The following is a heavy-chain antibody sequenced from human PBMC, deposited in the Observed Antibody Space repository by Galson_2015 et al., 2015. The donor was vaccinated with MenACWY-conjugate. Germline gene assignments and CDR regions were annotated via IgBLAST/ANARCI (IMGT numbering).Heavy chain of an antibody. CDR2: INHSGST. CDR1: GESFSGYY. D-gene: IGHD2-21*02. J-gene: IGHJ6*02. V-gene: IGHV4-34*01. Sequence: SETLSLTCAVYGESFSGYYWTWIRQPPGKGLEWIGEINHSGSTNYNPSLKSRVTISIDTSKNQFSLRLSYVTAADTAIYYCAGGNCGRDCFAYYSYGLDVWGQGTPVTVSS. CDR3: AGGNCGRDCFAYYSYGLDV.